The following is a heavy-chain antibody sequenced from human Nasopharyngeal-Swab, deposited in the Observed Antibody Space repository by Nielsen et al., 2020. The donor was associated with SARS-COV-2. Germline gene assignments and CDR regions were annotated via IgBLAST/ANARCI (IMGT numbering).Heavy chain of an antibody. Sequence: ASVKVSCKASGYTFTSYYMHWVRQAPGQGLEWMGIINPSGGSTSYAQKFQGRVTMTRDTSTSTVYMELSSLRSEDTAVYYCARLIVVVPAAPNSYMDVWGKGTTVTVSS. D-gene: IGHD2-2*01. CDR3: ARLIVVVPAAPNSYMDV. CDR2: INPSGGST. V-gene: IGHV1-46*01. J-gene: IGHJ6*03. CDR1: GYTFTSYY.